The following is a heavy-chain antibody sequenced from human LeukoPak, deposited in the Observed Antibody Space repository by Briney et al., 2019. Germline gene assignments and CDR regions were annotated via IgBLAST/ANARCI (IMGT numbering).Heavy chain of an antibody. Sequence: ASVKVSCKASGGTFSSYAISWVRQAPGQGLEWMGRIISILGIANYAQKFQGRVAITADKSTSTAYMELSSLRSEDTAVYYCARDGGSGYDPFDYWGQGTLVTVSS. V-gene: IGHV1-69*04. CDR3: ARDGGSGYDPFDY. CDR2: IISILGIA. J-gene: IGHJ4*02. CDR1: GGTFSSYA. D-gene: IGHD5-12*01.